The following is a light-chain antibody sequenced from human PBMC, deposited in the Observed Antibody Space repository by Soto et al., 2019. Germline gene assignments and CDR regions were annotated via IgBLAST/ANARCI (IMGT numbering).Light chain of an antibody. CDR2: EVT. J-gene: IGLJ1*01. CDR3: CLYIGATTYV. Sequence: QSVLTQPASVSGSPGQSITISCTGTSSDIGSYDLVSWYQQHPGTAPKLIIYEVTKRPSGVSTRFSGSKSGNTASLTISGLQAVEEADYYCCLYIGATTYVFGTGTKVTV. CDR1: SSDIGSYDL. V-gene: IGLV2-23*02.